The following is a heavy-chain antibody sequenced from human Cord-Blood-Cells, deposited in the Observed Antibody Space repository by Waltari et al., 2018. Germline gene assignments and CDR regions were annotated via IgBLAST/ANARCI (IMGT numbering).Heavy chain of an antibody. CDR2: IWYDGSNK. V-gene: IGHV3-33*01. D-gene: IGHD1-26*01. J-gene: IGHJ2*01. CDR1: GFTFSSYG. Sequence: QVQLVESGGGVVQPGRSLRLSCAASGFTFSSYGMHWVRQAPGKGLEWVAVIWYDGSNKYYADSVKGRFTISRDNSKNTLYLQMNSLRAEDTAVYYCARGGLHAYGYFDLWGRGTLVTVSS. CDR3: ARGGLHAYGYFDL.